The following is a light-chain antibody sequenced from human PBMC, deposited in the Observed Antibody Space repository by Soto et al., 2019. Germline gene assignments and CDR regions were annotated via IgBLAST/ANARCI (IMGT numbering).Light chain of an antibody. CDR1: GSMSNC. V-gene: IGKV1-5*01. CDR3: QQYHTSSIT. CDR2: GAS. J-gene: IGKJ5*01. Sequence: DIQMTQSPSTLSSSVGDRVTITCRASGSMSNCLAWYQQKPGKAPKLLISGASSLQSGVPSRFSGSASGTEFTLTIDSLQPDDFATYYCQQYHTSSITFGQGTRLEIK.